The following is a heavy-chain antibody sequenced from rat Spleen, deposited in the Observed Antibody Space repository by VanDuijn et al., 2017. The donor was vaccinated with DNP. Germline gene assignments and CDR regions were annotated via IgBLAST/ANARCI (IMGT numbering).Heavy chain of an antibody. Sequence: EVKLVESGGGLVQPGRSLKLSCVASGFTFSDYHMAWVRQAPKKGLEWVASISHEGSSTYYGDSVKGRFTISRDNAKSTLYLQMNSLRSEDTATYYCVRWNSGHFDYWGQGVMVTVSS. CDR3: VRWNSGHFDY. D-gene: IGHD4-3*01. V-gene: IGHV5-22*01. J-gene: IGHJ2*01. CDR1: GFTFSDYH. CDR2: ISHEGSST.